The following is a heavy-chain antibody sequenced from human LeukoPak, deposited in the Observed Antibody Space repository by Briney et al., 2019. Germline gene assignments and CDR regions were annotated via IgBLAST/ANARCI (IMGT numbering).Heavy chain of an antibody. J-gene: IGHJ4*02. D-gene: IGHD6-19*01. V-gene: IGHV3-9*01. CDR1: GFTFDDYA. CDR2: ISWNSGSI. CDR3: ARGGSGYYYFDY. Sequence: GGSLRLSCAASGFTFDDYAMHWVRQAPGKGLEWVSGISWNSGSIGYADSVKGRFTISRDNAKNSLYLQMNSLRAEDTALYYCARGGSGYYYFDYWGQGTLVTVSS.